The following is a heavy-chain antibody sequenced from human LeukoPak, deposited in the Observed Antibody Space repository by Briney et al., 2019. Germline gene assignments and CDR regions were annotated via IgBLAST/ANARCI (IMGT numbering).Heavy chain of an antibody. J-gene: IGHJ6*02. CDR1: GYTFTDHY. V-gene: IGHV1-2*02. CDR3: ARDLGYGSGSYSRYYYYYGMDV. Sequence: ASVKVSCKALGYTFTDHYFHWLRQAPGQGLEWMGWIHPGRGDTNYAQKFQGRVTITADESTSTAYMELSSLRSEDTAVYYCARDLGYGSGSYSRYYYYYGMDVWGQGTTVTVSS. D-gene: IGHD3-10*01. CDR2: IHPGRGDT.